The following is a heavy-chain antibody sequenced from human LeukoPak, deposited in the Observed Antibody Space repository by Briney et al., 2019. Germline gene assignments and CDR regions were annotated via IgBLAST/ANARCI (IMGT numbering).Heavy chain of an antibody. V-gene: IGHV4-59*01. Sequence: SETLSLACTVAGGSISSYYWSWIRQPPGRGLEWIGYIYYSGSTNNNPSLKSRATISVETSKNQFSRKLSSVTAADTAVYYWARDRGLGHDYWGQGTLVTVSS. CDR3: ARDRGLGHDY. CDR2: IYYSGST. CDR1: GGSISSYY. J-gene: IGHJ4*02. D-gene: IGHD3-16*01.